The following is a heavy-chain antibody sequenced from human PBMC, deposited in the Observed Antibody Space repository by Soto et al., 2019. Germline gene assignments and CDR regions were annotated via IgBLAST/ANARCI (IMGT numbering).Heavy chain of an antibody. CDR3: AKDIPSYDSSGYGDY. Sequence: SLRLSCAASGFTFSSYGMHWVRQAPGKGLEWVAVISYDGSNKYYADSVKGRFTISRDNSKNTLYLQMNSLRAEDTAVYYCAKDIPSYDSSGYGDYWGQGTLVTVSS. CDR1: GFTFSSYG. V-gene: IGHV3-30*18. CDR2: ISYDGSNK. D-gene: IGHD3-22*01. J-gene: IGHJ4*02.